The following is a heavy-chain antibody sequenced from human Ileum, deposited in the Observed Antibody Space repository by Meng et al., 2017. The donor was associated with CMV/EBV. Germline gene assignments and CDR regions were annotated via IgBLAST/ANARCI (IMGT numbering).Heavy chain of an antibody. CDR3: ASSVVVRGDFDY. D-gene: IGHD2-21*01. CDR2: IIPILGIA. CDR1: GGTFSSYT. J-gene: IGHJ4*02. Sequence: VKVSCKASGGTFSSYTISWVRQAPGQGLEWMGRIIPILGIANYAQKFQGRVTITADKSTSTAYMELSSLRSEDTAVYYCASSVVVRGDFDYWGQGTLVTVSS. V-gene: IGHV1-69*02.